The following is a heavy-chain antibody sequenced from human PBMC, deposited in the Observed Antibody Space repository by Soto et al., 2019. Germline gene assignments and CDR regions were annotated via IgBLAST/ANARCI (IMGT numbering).Heavy chain of an antibody. V-gene: IGHV4-34*01. CDR2: INHSGST. Sequence: PSETLSLTCAVYGGSFSGYYWSWIRQPPGKGLEWIGEINHSGSTNYNPSLKSRVTISVDTSKNQFSLKLSSVTAADTAVYYCARVDDAVTTYFPYWFDPWGRGTLVTVSS. CDR3: ARVDDAVTTYFPYWFDP. D-gene: IGHD4-17*01. CDR1: GGSFSGYY. J-gene: IGHJ5*02.